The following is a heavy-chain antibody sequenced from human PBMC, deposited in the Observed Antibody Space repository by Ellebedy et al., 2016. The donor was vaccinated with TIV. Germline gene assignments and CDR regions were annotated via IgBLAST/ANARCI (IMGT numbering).Heavy chain of an antibody. Sequence: AASVKVSCKASGYTFTRYAIHWVRQAPGQRLEWMGWINAGNGNTKYSQKFQGRVTITRDTSASTAYMEPSSLRSEDTAVYYCARDLLGFVGDTYGRSSFGMDVWGQGTTVTVSS. CDR2: INAGNGNT. J-gene: IGHJ6*02. CDR1: GYTFTRYA. D-gene: IGHD5-18*01. V-gene: IGHV1-3*01. CDR3: ARDLLGFVGDTYGRSSFGMDV.